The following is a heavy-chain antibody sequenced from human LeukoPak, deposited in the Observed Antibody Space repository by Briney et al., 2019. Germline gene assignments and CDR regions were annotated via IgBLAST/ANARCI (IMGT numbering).Heavy chain of an antibody. D-gene: IGHD4-17*01. V-gene: IGHV1-69*04. CDR3: ARAYGDIGAFDI. J-gene: IGHJ3*02. CDR2: IIPILGIA. Sequence: VASVKVSCKASGGTFSSYAISWVRQAPGQGLEWMGRIIPILGIANYAQKFQGRVTITADKSTSTAYMELSSLRSEDTAVYYCARAYGDIGAFDIWGQGTMVTVSS. CDR1: GGTFSSYA.